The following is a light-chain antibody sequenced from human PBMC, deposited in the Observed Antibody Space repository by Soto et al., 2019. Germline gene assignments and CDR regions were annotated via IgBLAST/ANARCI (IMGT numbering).Light chain of an antibody. V-gene: IGKV3-20*01. CDR1: QNITNNY. J-gene: IGKJ1*01. CDR3: QQHGNSPRT. Sequence: EIVLTQSPGTLSLSPGERATLPCRASQNITNNYVAWYQHKPGQAPRLLIYGASSRATGIPVRFSGSGSGTDFTLTISRLETEDFAVYYCQQHGNSPRTFGQGTKV. CDR2: GAS.